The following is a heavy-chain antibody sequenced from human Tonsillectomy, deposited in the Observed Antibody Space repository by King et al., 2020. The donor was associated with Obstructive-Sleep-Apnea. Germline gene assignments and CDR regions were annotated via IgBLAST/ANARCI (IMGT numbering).Heavy chain of an antibody. CDR1: GGSIRIYY. Sequence: VQLQESGPGLVKPSETLSLTCTVSGGSIRIYYWRWIRQPPGKGLEWIGDYHYRGSTNYNPSPKSRVTISVDTSKNQFSLKLSSVTAADTAVYYCARHDDYGDYWYFDLWGRGTLVTVSS. CDR2: YHYRGST. J-gene: IGHJ2*01. V-gene: IGHV4-59*08. D-gene: IGHD4-17*01. CDR3: ARHDDYGDYWYFDL.